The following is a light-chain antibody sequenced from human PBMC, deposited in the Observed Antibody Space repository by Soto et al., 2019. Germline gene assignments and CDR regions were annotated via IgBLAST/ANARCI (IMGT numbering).Light chain of an antibody. CDR2: LGS. CDR3: MPALQTPPAIFT. J-gene: IGKJ3*01. V-gene: IGKV2-28*01. CDR1: QSLLHSNGYNY. Sequence: DIVMTQSPLSLPVTPGEPASISCRSSQSLLHSNGYNYLDWYLQKPGQSPQLLIYLGSNRASGEPDRFSGSGSDTDFTLQISRVEAEDVGVYYCMPALQTPPAIFTFGPGTKVDIK.